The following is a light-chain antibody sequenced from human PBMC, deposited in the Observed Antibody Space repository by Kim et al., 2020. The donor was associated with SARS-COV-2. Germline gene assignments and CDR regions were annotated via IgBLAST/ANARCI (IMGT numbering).Light chain of an antibody. J-gene: IGKJ1*01. CDR1: QSMSSR. V-gene: IGKV1-5*03. CDR2: QAS. Sequence: DIRMTQSPSTLSGSVGDRVTITCRASQSMSSRLAWYQQKPGKAPKLLISQASSLETGVPSRFSGSGSGTEFTLTISSLQPDDFATYYCQQYDSYSWTFGQGTKVEIK. CDR3: QQYDSYSWT.